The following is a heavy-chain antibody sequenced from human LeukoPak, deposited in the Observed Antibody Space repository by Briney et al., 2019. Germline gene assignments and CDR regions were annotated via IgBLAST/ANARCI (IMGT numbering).Heavy chain of an antibody. CDR3: ARGNFKGSRSRDV. J-gene: IGHJ4*02. Sequence: GGSLRLSCAASGFTFSSYSMTWVRQAPGKGLEWVSSISSSSSYIYYADSVKGRFTISRDNAKNSLYLQMNSLRAEDTAVYYCARGNFKGSRSRDVWGQGTLVTVSS. V-gene: IGHV3-21*01. CDR2: ISSSSSYI. CDR1: GFTFSSYS. D-gene: IGHD6-13*01.